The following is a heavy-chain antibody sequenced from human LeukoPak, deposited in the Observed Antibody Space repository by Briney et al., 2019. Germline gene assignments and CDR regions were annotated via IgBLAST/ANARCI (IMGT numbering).Heavy chain of an antibody. V-gene: IGHV3-30*03. CDR2: ISYDGSNK. CDR1: GFTFSSYG. J-gene: IGHJ6*02. D-gene: IGHD3-22*01. Sequence: GGSLRLSCAASGFTFSSYGMHWVRQAPGKGLEWVAVISYDGSNKYYADSVKGRFTISRDNSKNTLYLQMNSLRAEDTAVYYCARDLGYYDSSGSSYYYGMDVWGQGTTVTVSS. CDR3: ARDLGYYDSSGSSYYYGMDV.